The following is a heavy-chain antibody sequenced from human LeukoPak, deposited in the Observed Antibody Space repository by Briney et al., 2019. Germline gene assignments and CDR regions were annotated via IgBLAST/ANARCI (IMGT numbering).Heavy chain of an antibody. CDR2: INHSGST. D-gene: IGHD3-10*01. J-gene: IGHJ4*02. CDR3: ARELRRTYYYGSGIGPYFDY. CDR1: GGSFSGYY. Sequence: SETLSLTCAVYGGSFSGYYWSWIRQPPGKGLEWIGEINHSGSTNYNPSLKSRVTISVDTSKNQFSLKLSSVTAADTAVYYCARELRRTYYYGSGIGPYFDYWAREPWSPSPQ. V-gene: IGHV4-34*01.